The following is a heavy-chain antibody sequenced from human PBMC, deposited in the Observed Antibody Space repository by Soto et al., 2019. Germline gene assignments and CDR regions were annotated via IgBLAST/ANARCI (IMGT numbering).Heavy chain of an antibody. V-gene: IGHV4-34*01. CDR3: ARSFYYENSGYPD. CDR2: MDQSGRT. Sequence: LSLTCGVDGGSFRGFYRTWIRQPPGKGLEWIGEMDQSGRTNYNPSLKSQATISVDTSEKQLSLKLSSVIAADTAVYFCARSFYYENSGYPDWGPGILVTVSS. J-gene: IGHJ4*02. CDR1: GGSFRGFY. D-gene: IGHD3-22*01.